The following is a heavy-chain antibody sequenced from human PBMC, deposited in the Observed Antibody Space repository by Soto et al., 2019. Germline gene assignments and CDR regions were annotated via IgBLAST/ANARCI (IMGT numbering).Heavy chain of an antibody. D-gene: IGHD1-1*01. CDR2: IDGSGGIT. CDR3: VKSTTGFDS. J-gene: IGHJ5*01. CDR1: GVPFGTTG. Sequence: PGGTQSLCCTASGVPFGTTGMSWVRQTPGEGLEWVSTIDGSGGITYYADSVKGRFTISRDNSRNTVYLQMNSLRGYDTARYYCVKSTTGFDSW. V-gene: IGHV3-23*01.